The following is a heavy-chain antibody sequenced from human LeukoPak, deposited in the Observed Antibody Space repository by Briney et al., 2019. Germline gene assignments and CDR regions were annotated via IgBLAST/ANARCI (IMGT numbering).Heavy chain of an antibody. CDR3: ARGKQLVPNYFDY. CDR2: INHSGST. D-gene: IGHD6-6*01. CDR1: GGSFSGYY. Sequence: SETLSLTCAVYGGSFSGYYWSWIRQPPGKGLEWIGEINHSGSTNYNPSLKSRVTTSVDTSKNQFSLKLSSVTAADTAVYYCARGKQLVPNYFDYWGQGTLVTVSS. J-gene: IGHJ4*02. V-gene: IGHV4-34*01.